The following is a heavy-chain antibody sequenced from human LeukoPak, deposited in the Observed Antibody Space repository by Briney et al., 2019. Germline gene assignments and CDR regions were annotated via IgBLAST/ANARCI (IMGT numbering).Heavy chain of an antibody. J-gene: IGHJ6*02. CDR1: GFTFSSYD. CDR2: IGTAGDT. D-gene: IGHD3-10*01. V-gene: IGHV3-13*01. Sequence: PGGSLRLSCAASGFTFSSYDMHWVRQATGKGLEWVSAIGTAGDTYYPGSVKGRFTISRENAKNSLYLQMNSLRAGDTAVYYCARQRITMVRGVIFYYYGMDVWGQGTTVTVSS. CDR3: ARQRITMVRGVIFYYYGMDV.